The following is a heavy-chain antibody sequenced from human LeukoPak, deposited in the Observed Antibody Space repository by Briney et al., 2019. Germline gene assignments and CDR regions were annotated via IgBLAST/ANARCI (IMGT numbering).Heavy chain of an antibody. J-gene: IGHJ1*01. CDR1: GGSISSSSYY. CDR3: ASHCSGGSCYWALFQH. Sequence: SETLSLTCTVSGGSISSSSYYWGWIRQPPGKGLEWTGSIYYSGSTYYNPSLKSRVTISVDTSKNQFSLKLSSVTAADTAVYYCASHCSGGSCYWALFQHWGQGTLVTVSS. D-gene: IGHD2-15*01. V-gene: IGHV4-39*07. CDR2: IYYSGST.